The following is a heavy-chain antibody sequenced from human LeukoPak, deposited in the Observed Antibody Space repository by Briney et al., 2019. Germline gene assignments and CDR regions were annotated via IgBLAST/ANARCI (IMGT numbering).Heavy chain of an antibody. CDR1: GFTFSSYS. CDR2: ISSSSSYI. J-gene: IGHJ6*03. CDR3: ARVGNWNYGHFYYYMDV. V-gene: IGHV3-21*01. Sequence: GGSLRLSCAASGFTFSSYSMNWVRQAPGKGLEWVSFISSSSSYIYYADSAKGRFTISRDNAKNSVYLQMNSLRAEDTAVYYCARVGNWNYGHFYYYMDVWGKGTTVTVSS. D-gene: IGHD1-7*01.